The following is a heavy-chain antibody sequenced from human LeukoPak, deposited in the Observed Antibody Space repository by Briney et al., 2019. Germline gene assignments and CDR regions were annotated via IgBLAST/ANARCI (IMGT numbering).Heavy chain of an antibody. CDR2: ISRGGTT. J-gene: IGHJ6*01. CDR3: ATPSNGDGMDI. V-gene: IGHV3-66*01. CDR1: GFTVRSND. D-gene: IGHD2-8*01. Sequence: HPGGSLRLSCAASGFTVRSNDMSWVRQAPGKGLELVSVISRGGTTSLADSVKGRFTVSRDNSKNTLYLQINSLTAADTAVYYCATPSNGDGMDIWGQGTTVTVSS.